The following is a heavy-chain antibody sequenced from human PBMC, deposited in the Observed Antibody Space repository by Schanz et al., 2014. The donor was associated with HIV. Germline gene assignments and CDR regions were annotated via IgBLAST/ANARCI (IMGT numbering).Heavy chain of an antibody. J-gene: IGHJ4*02. CDR1: GFRFRSSF. V-gene: IGHV3-7*01. CDR2: IKEDGIEK. D-gene: IGHD5-18*01. Sequence: DVQLVESGGSLVQPGGSLRLSCAASGFRFRSSFLLWVRQAPGKGLEWVANIKEDGIEKYYVDSVKGQFTISRDNAKNSLYLNSFFLRSVLTPMVFCAKSNGGDTAVVPEEVEEWGKGTLVSLSP. CDR3: AKSNGGDTAVVPEEVEE.